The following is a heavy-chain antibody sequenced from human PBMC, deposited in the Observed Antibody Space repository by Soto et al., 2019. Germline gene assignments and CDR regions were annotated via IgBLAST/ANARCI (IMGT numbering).Heavy chain of an antibody. Sequence: SETLSLTCTVSGGSISSGNFYWNWIRQAPGKGLEWIGYIYYSGSTFYNPSLKSRITISVDTSRNQFSLKLSSVTAADTAVYYCARFVRWRQSNPPGIFDYWGQGTLVTVSS. CDR2: IYYSGST. CDR3: ARFVRWRQSNPPGIFDY. J-gene: IGHJ4*02. D-gene: IGHD2-15*01. V-gene: IGHV4-30-4*01. CDR1: GGSISSGNFY.